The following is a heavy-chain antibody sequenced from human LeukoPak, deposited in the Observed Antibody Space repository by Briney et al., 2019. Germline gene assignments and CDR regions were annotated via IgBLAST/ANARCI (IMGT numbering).Heavy chain of an antibody. CDR2: VNWNSDRK. Sequence: PGGSLRLSCAASGFTFDAYAMHWVRQAPGKGLEWVSGVNWNSDRKDYAGSVKGRFTVSRDNARKHVFLQMNSLRVEDTAIYYCAKGKSGWFSGADYWGQGTLVTVSS. V-gene: IGHV3-9*01. J-gene: IGHJ4*02. CDR3: AKGKSGWFSGADY. D-gene: IGHD6-19*01. CDR1: GFTFDAYA.